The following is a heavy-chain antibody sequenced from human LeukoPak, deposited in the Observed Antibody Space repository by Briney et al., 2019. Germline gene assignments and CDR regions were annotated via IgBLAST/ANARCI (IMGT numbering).Heavy chain of an antibody. D-gene: IGHD3-10*01. Sequence: PGGSLRLSCAASGFTFSSYSLNWVRQAPGKGLEWVSAISGSGGSTYYADSVKGRFTISRDNSKNTLYLQMNSLGAEDTAVYYCAKDPYGSGSYTPRGYYYYGMDVWGQGTTVTVSS. V-gene: IGHV3-23*01. CDR1: GFTFSSYS. CDR3: AKDPYGSGSYTPRGYYYYGMDV. J-gene: IGHJ6*02. CDR2: ISGSGGST.